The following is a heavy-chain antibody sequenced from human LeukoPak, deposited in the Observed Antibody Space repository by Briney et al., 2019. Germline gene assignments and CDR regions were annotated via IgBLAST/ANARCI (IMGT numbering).Heavy chain of an antibody. J-gene: IGHJ6*03. V-gene: IGHV4-4*07. CDR1: GGSISIYY. D-gene: IGHD3-10*01. CDR2: IFTSGIT. Sequence: SETLSLTRTVSGGSISIYYWNWIRQPAGKGLEWIGRIFTSGITNYNPSLKSRVTMSVDTSKNQFSLNLCSVTAADTAVYYCARESSGAYYNPLGYMDVWGKGTTVTVSS. CDR3: ARESSGAYYNPLGYMDV.